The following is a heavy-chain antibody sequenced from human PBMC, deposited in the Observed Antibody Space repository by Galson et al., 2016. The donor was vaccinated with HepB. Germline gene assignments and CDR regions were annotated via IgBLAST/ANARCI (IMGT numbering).Heavy chain of an antibody. V-gene: IGHV5-51*01. J-gene: IGHJ6*02. CDR1: GYSFTSYW. Sequence: QSGAEVKKPGESLKISCKGSGYSFTSYWIVWVRQMPGQGLEWMGSIYPGDSTTRYSPSFQGQVTFSTDNSITSAFLHWSTLKSPDTAIYYCARHQGFRRSSSSSAFYDMDVWGQGTTVTVSS. D-gene: IGHD6-13*01. CDR2: IYPGDSTT. CDR3: ARHQGFRRSSSSSAFYDMDV.